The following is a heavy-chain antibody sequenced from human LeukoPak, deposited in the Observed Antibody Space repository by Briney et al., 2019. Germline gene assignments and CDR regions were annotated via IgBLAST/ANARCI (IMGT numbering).Heavy chain of an antibody. CDR2: ISGSGGST. CDR3: ARDEDGDYLVDY. D-gene: IGHD4-17*01. Sequence: GGSLRLSCAASGFTFSSYAMSWVRQAPGKGLEWVSAISGSGGSTYYADSVKGRFTISRDNAKNSLYLQMNSLRAEDTAVYYCARDEDGDYLVDYWGQGTLVTVSS. CDR1: GFTFSSYA. V-gene: IGHV3-23*01. J-gene: IGHJ4*02.